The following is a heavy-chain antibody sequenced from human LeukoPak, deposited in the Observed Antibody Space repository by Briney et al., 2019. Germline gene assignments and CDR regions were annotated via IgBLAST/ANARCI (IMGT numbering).Heavy chain of an antibody. V-gene: IGHV3-9*01. CDR3: AKESRDGYNFLDY. Sequence: GGSLRLSCAASGFTFDDYAMHWVRHAPGKGLEWVSGISWNSGSIGYADSVKGRFTIYRDNAKNSLYLQMNSLRAEDTALYYCAKESRDGYNFLDYWGQGTLVTVSS. J-gene: IGHJ4*02. CDR1: GFTFDDYA. CDR2: ISWNSGSI. D-gene: IGHD5-12*01.